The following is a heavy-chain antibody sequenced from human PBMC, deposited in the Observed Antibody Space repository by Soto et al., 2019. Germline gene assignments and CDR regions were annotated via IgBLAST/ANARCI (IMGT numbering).Heavy chain of an antibody. CDR3: ARVPDR. Sequence: SETLSLTCAVSGGSISSGGYSWSWIRQPPGKGLEWIGYIYHSGSTYYNPSLKSRVTISVDRSKHQFSLKLSSVTAADTAVYYCARVPDRWGQGTLVTVSS. CDR1: GGSISSGGYS. V-gene: IGHV4-30-2*01. J-gene: IGHJ5*02. CDR2: IYHSGST. D-gene: IGHD2-2*01.